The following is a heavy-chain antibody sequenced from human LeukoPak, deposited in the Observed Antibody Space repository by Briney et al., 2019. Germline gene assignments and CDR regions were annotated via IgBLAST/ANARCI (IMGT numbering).Heavy chain of an antibody. V-gene: IGHV1-2*02. J-gene: IGHJ4*02. D-gene: IGHD6-13*01. CDR3: ARRFGRAAAGTLVVGY. Sequence: GASVKVSCKASGYTFTGYYMHWVRQASGQGLEWMGWINPNSGGTNYAQKFQSRVTMTRDTSISTAYMELSRLRSDDTAVYYCARRFGRAAAGTLVVGYWGQGTLVTVSS. CDR1: GYTFTGYY. CDR2: INPNSGGT.